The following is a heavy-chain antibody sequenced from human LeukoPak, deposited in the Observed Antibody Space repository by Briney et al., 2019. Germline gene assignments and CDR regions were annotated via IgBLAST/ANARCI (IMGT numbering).Heavy chain of an antibody. J-gene: IGHJ3*02. V-gene: IGHV1-18*01. CDR3: ASRKGSHTYCGGDCYYDAFDI. Sequence: ASVKVSCKASGYTFTSYGISWVRQAPGQGLEWMGWISAYNGNTNYAQKLQGRVTMTTDTSTSTAYMELRSLRSDDTAVYYCASRKGSHTYCGGDCYYDAFDIWGQETMVTVSS. CDR2: ISAYNGNT. CDR1: GYTFTSYG. D-gene: IGHD2-21*02.